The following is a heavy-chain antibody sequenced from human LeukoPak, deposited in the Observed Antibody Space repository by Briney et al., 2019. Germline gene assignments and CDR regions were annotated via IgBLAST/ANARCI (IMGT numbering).Heavy chain of an antibody. CDR1: GFTVSSNY. D-gene: IGHD3-22*01. CDR3: ARGRTSYYDSSGYLDY. J-gene: IGHJ4*02. V-gene: IGHV3-53*01. CDR2: IYSGGST. Sequence: GGSLRLSCAASGFTVSSNYMSWVRQAPEKGLEWVSVIYSGGSTYYADSVKGRFTISRDNSKNTLYLQMNSLRAEDTAVYYCARGRTSYYDSSGYLDYWGQGTLVTVSS.